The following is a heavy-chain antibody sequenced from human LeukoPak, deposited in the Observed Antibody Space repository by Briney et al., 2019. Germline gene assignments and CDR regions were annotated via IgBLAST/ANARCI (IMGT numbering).Heavy chain of an antibody. J-gene: IGHJ4*02. CDR3: ARDRVVATINDYYFDY. D-gene: IGHD5-12*01. Sequence: GGSLRLSCAASGFTFSSYAMHWVRQAPGKGLEWVAVISYDGSNKYYADSVKGRFTISRDNSKNTLYLQTNSLRAEDTAVYYCARDRVVATINDYYFDYWGQGTLVTVSS. V-gene: IGHV3-30-3*01. CDR1: GFTFSSYA. CDR2: ISYDGSNK.